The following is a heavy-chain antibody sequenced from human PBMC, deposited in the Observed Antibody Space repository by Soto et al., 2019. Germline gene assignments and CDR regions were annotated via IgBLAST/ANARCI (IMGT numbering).Heavy chain of an antibody. CDR3: ATAYVYDFENSNYYRDAFDI. Sequence: PGESLKISCKASGYSFSFYWIGWVRQMPGKGLEWTAIMYPDDSDIRCSPSFEAHVTISADKSTSTAFLQWSSLKASDTAMYYCATAYVYDFENSNYYRDAFDIWGQGTLVTVSS. CDR2: MYPDDSDI. V-gene: IGHV5-51*01. CDR1: GYSFSFYW. J-gene: IGHJ3*02. D-gene: IGHD3-22*01.